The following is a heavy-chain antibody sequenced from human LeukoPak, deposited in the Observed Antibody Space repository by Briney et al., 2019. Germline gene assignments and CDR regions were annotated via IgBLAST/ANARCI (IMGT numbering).Heavy chain of an antibody. CDR1: GFTLSSYS. D-gene: IGHD3-10*01. CDR3: AREGHGSGENDY. J-gene: IGHJ4*02. CDR2: ISSSINHI. V-gene: IGHV3-48*01. Sequence: GGSQRLSCAASGFTLSSYSMNWVRQAPGRGLDWVSYISSSINHIYYADSVKGRFTISRDNAKNSLYLQMNSLRAEDTAVYYCAREGHGSGENDYWGQGTLVTVSS.